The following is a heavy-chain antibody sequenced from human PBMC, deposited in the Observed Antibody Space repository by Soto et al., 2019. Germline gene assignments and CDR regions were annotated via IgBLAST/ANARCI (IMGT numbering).Heavy chain of an antibody. CDR1: GHTLSELS. CDR2: FDRDDAET. J-gene: IGHJ1*01. CDR3: ATKTLLSYLQY. D-gene: IGHD3-16*02. V-gene: IGHV1-24*01. Sequence: QVQLVQSGAEVKKPGTSVKVSCKVFGHTLSELSMHWVRQAPGEGLEWVGGFDRDDAETVYEQKFRGRVSMTEDTSTDTAYLELSRLRSEDTAVYFCATKTLLSYLQYWGRGTLVTVSS.